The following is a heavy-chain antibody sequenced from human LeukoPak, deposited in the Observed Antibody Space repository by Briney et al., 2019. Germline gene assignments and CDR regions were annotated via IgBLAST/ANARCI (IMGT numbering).Heavy chain of an antibody. D-gene: IGHD6-13*01. CDR1: GFTFSSYE. J-gene: IGHJ1*01. V-gene: IGHV3-48*03. Sequence: GGSLILSCASSGFTFSSYEMNWVRQVPGKGLEWISYISSSGSTIYFADSVKRRFTISRDNAKNSLYLQMNSLRAEDTAVYYCARPSRPYRSSEYFQHWGQGTLVIVSS. CDR2: ISSSGSTI. CDR3: ARPSRPYRSSEYFQH.